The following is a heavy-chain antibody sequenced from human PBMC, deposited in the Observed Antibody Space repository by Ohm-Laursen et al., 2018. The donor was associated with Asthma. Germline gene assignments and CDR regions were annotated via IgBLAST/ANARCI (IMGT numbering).Heavy chain of an antibody. J-gene: IGHJ4*02. CDR2: ISYDGSNK. CDR3: ANLPRIGSGDY. Sequence: SLRLSCAASGFTFSSYGMHWVRQAPGKGLEWVAVISYDGSNKYYADSVKGRFTISRDNSKNTLYLQMNSLRAEDTAVYYCANLPRIGSGDYWGQGTLVTVSS. D-gene: IGHD2/OR15-2a*01. CDR1: GFTFSSYG. V-gene: IGHV3-33*05.